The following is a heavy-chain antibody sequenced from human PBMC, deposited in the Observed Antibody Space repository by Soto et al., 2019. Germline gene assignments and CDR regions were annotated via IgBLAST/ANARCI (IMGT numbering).Heavy chain of an antibody. V-gene: IGHV5-51*01. J-gene: IGHJ5*02. Sequence: GESLKISFKGSGYTFVNYWLLWVRQIPVKGLEWMGIIYPSDSKTKYSPPFQGQVTMSVDKSIDTAYLQWSSLKASDTGMYYCPRGNVENWFDPSGQCTLVTVSS. CDR3: PRGNVENWFDP. CDR1: GYTFVNYW. CDR2: IYPSDSKT.